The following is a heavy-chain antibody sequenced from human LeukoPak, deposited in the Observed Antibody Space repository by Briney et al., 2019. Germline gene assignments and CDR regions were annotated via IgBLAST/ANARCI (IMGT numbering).Heavy chain of an antibody. CDR3: ARDHRSTATIFVSTGKVDY. CDR1: GYTFTGYY. CDR2: INPNSGGT. V-gene: IGHV1-2*02. J-gene: IGHJ4*02. D-gene: IGHD3-3*01. Sequence: GASVKVSCKASGYTFTGYYMHWVRQAPGQGLEWMGWINPNSGGTNYAQKFQGRVTMTRDTSISTAYMELSRLRSDDTAEYYCARDHRSTATIFVSTGKVDYWGQGTLVTVSS.